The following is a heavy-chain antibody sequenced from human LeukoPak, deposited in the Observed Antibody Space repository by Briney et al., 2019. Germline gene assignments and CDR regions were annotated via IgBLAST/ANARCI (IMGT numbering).Heavy chain of an antibody. Sequence: PGGSLRLSCAASGFTFSTYWMTWVRQAPGKGLEWVANIKQDGSEIYYVDSVKGRFTISRDNAKNSLYLQMNSLRAEDTAVYYCARDQIWFGELLGIDYWGQGTLVTVSS. CDR1: GFTFSTYW. CDR2: IKQDGSEI. D-gene: IGHD3-10*01. J-gene: IGHJ4*02. V-gene: IGHV3-7*01. CDR3: ARDQIWFGELLGIDY.